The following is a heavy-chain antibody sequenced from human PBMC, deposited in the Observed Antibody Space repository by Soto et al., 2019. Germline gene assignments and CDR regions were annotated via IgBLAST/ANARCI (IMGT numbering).Heavy chain of an antibody. V-gene: IGHV1-69*13. CDR1: GGTFSSYA. D-gene: IGHD6-6*01. CDR3: ARDLTSIAAREVD. Sequence: ASVKVSCKASGGTFSSYAISWVRQAPGQGLEWMGGIIPIFGTANYAQKFQGRVTITADESTSTAYMELSSLRSEDTAVYYCARDLTSIAAREVDWGQGTLVTVSS. CDR2: IIPIFGTA. J-gene: IGHJ4*02.